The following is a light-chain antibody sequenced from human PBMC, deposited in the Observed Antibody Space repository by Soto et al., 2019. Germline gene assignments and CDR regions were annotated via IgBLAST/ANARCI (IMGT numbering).Light chain of an antibody. Sequence: DIVLTQTPLSSPVTLGQPASISCRSSQSLVHGDGNTYFNWLLQRPGQPPRLLIYKISKRFPGVPARFRGSGAGTDVKLKISRVEAEDGGVYYCMQATQSYTFGQGTKLEIK. V-gene: IGKV2-24*01. CDR2: KIS. CDR3: MQATQSYT. CDR1: QSLVHGDGNTY. J-gene: IGKJ2*01.